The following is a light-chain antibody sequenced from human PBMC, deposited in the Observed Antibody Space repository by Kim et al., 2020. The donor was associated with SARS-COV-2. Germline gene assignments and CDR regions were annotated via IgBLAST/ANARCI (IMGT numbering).Light chain of an antibody. CDR2: EVS. V-gene: IGLV2-18*02. CDR3: SSYTSSSTYV. CDR1: SSDVGNYNR. J-gene: IGLJ1*01. Sequence: QSALTQPPSVSGSPGQSVTISCTGTSSDVGNYNRVSWYQQPPGTAPKLMIYEVSNRPSGVPDRFSGSKSANTASLTISGLQAEDEADYYCSSYTSSSTYVFGTGTKVTVL.